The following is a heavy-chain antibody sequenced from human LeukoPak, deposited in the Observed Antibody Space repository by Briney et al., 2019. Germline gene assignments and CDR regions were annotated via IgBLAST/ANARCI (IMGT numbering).Heavy chain of an antibody. CDR2: IYYSGST. Sequence: SQTLSLTCTVSGGSISSGGYYWGWIRQHPGKGLEWIGYIYYSGSTYYNPSLKSRVTISVDTSKNQFSLKLSSVTAADTAVYYCARGTSHYCSSTSCYSLEFDYWGQGTLVTVSS. CDR1: GGSISSGGYY. CDR3: ARGTSHYCSSTSCYSLEFDY. V-gene: IGHV4-31*03. D-gene: IGHD2-2*02. J-gene: IGHJ4*02.